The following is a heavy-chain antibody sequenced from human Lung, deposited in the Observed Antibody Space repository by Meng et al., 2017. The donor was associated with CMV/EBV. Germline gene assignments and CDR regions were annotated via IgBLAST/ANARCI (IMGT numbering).Heavy chain of an antibody. V-gene: IGHV4-30-4*02. J-gene: IGHJ6*04. Sequence: SXTLSLXCTVSGASIDSDNYYWSWIRQPPGKGLEWIGYIYYSGSSFYNLSLKSRVTISLNMSKNQFSLYLSSVTAADTAVYYCARADYYNLMDVWGKGTTVTVSS. CDR2: IYYSGSS. CDR3: ARADYYNLMDV. CDR1: GASIDSDNYY.